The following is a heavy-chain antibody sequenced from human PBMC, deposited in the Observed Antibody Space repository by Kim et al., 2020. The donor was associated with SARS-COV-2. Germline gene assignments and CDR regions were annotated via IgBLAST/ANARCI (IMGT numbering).Heavy chain of an antibody. V-gene: IGHV5-51*01. J-gene: IGHJ3*02. Sequence: RYSPSFQGQVTISADKSISTAYLQWSSLKASDTAMYYCARNAQASNAFDIWGQGTMVTVSS. CDR3: ARNAQASNAFDI.